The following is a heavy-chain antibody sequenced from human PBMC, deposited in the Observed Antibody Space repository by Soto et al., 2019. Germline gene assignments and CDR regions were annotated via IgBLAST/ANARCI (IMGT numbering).Heavy chain of an antibody. CDR3: ASHVEYSSSSGFDY. V-gene: IGHV4-39*01. J-gene: IGHJ4*02. CDR1: GGSISSSSYY. D-gene: IGHD6-6*01. CDR2: IYYSGST. Sequence: SETLSLTCTVSGGSISSSSYYWGWIRQPPGKGLEWIGSIYYSGSTYYNPSLKGRVTISVDTSKNQFSLKLTSVTAADTAVYYCASHVEYSSSSGFDYWGQGTLVTVSS.